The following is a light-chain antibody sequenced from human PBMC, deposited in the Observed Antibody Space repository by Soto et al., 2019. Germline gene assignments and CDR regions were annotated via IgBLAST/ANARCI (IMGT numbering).Light chain of an antibody. Sequence: DIQMTQSPSSLSASVGDRVTITCRASQGIGNYLAWYQQKSGKVPKLLIYAASTLQSGVPSRFSGSRSGTDFTLTISSLQPDDSATYYCQQYEVYPWTFGQGTKVDIK. J-gene: IGKJ1*01. V-gene: IGKV1-27*01. CDR3: QQYEVYPWT. CDR2: AAS. CDR1: QGIGNY.